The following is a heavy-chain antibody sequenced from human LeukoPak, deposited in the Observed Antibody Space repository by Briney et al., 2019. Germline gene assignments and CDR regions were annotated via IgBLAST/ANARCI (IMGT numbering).Heavy chain of an antibody. D-gene: IGHD2-15*01. Sequence: GGSLRLSCAASGFTFSSYGIHWVRQAPGKGLEWVSSISGSAGNTYYADSVKGRFTISRDNSKNTLYLQMSSLRAEDTALYYCAKDWSRNRLVATSYDYWGQGTLVTVSS. CDR3: AKDWSRNRLVATSYDY. V-gene: IGHV3-23*01. CDR2: ISGSAGNT. J-gene: IGHJ4*02. CDR1: GFTFSSYG.